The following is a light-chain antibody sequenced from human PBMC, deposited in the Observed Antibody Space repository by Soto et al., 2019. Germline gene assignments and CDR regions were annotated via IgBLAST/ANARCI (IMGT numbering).Light chain of an antibody. CDR1: SSDDGGYNY. J-gene: IGLJ2*01. CDR2: EVT. CDR3: SSFAGGGNPVL. Sequence: QSALTQPPSASGSLGQSVTISCTGTSSDDGGYNYVSWHQQHPGKAPKVMIYEVTKRPPGVPDRFSGSKSGNTASLTVSGLQAEDEADDYCSSFAGGGNPVLLGGGTKLTVL. V-gene: IGLV2-8*01.